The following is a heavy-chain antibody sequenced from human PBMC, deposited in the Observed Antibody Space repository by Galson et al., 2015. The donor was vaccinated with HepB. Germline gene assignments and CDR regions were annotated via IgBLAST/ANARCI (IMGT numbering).Heavy chain of an antibody. V-gene: IGHV3-15*01. CDR1: GFTFSNAW. CDR2: IKSKTDGGTT. D-gene: IGHD4-17*01. Sequence: SLRLSCAASGFTFSNAWMSWVRQAPGKGLEWVGRIKSKTDGGTTDYAAPVKGRFTISRDDSKNTLYLQMNSLKTEDTAVYYCTTDDYGDYQAFDIWGQGTMVTVSS. J-gene: IGHJ3*02. CDR3: TTDDYGDYQAFDI.